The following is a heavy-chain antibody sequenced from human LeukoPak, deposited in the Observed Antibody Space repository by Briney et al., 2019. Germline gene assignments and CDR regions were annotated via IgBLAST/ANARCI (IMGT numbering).Heavy chain of an antibody. CDR3: ARALGYCSSTSCPPDAFDI. CDR1: GFTFSSYS. D-gene: IGHD2-2*01. V-gene: IGHV3-21*01. Sequence: PGGSLRLSCAASGFTFSSYSMNWVRQAPGKGLEWVSSISSSSSYIYYADSVKGRFTISRDNAKNSLYLQMNSLRAEDTAVYYCARALGYCSSTSCPPDAFDIRGQGTMVTVSS. CDR2: ISSSSSYI. J-gene: IGHJ3*02.